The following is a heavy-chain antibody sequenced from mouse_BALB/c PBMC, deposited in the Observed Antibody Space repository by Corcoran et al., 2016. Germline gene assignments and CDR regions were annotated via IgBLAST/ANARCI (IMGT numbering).Heavy chain of an antibody. CDR3: AREKLGLDY. CDR2: ISYDGSN. D-gene: IGHD4-1*01. V-gene: IGHV3-6*02. Sequence: DVQLQESGPGLVKPSQSLSLTCSVTGYSITSGYYWNWIRQFPGNKLEWMGYISYDGSNNYNPSLKNRISITRDTSKNQFFLKLNSVTTEDTATYYCAREKLGLDYWCQGTTLTVSS. J-gene: IGHJ2*01. CDR1: GYSITSGYY.